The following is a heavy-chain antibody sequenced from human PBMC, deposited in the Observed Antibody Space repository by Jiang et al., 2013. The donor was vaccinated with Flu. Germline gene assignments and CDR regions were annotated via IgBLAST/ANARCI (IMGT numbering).Heavy chain of an antibody. Sequence: EVKKPGESLKISCKGSGYSFTSYWIGWVRQMPGKGLEWMGIIYPGDSDTRYSPSFQGQVTISVDNSITTAYLHWISLKASDTAVYYCARHGGFCRGGNCYDGGFDSWGQGTLVSVSS. J-gene: IGHJ5*01. V-gene: IGHV5-51*01. D-gene: IGHD2-15*01. CDR2: IYPGDSDT. CDR1: GYSFTSYW. CDR3: ARHGGFCRGGNCYDGGFDS.